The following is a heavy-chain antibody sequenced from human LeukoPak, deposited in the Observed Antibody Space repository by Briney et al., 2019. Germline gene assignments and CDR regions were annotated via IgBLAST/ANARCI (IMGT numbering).Heavy chain of an antibody. D-gene: IGHD2-15*01. CDR1: GFIFSNYW. J-gene: IGHJ4*02. CDR3: ARLAGSVVAATGDFDS. V-gene: IGHV3-7*01. CDR2: IKQDGSET. Sequence: GGSLRLSCAASGFIFSNYWMSWVRQAPGKGLEWVANIKQDGSETSYVDSVKGRFTISRDNAKNSLYLQMNSLRAEDTAVYYCARLAGSVVAATGDFDSWGQGTLVTVSS.